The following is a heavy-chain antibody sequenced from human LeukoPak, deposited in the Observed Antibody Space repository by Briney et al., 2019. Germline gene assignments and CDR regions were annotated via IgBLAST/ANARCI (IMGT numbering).Heavy chain of an antibody. CDR3: AKGGIAATTFDY. V-gene: IGHV4-59*01. CDR2: IYYSGST. J-gene: IGHJ4*02. CDR1: GGSISSYY. D-gene: IGHD6-25*01. Sequence: PSETLSLTCTVSGGSISSYYWSWIRQPPGKGLEWIGYIYYSGSTNYNPSLKSRVTISVDTSKNQFSLKLSSVTAADTAVYYCAKGGIAATTFDYWGQGTLVTVSS.